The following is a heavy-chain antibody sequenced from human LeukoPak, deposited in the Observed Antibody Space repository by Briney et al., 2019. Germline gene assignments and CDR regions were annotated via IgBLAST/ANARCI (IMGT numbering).Heavy chain of an antibody. Sequence: PGGSPRLSCAASGFTFSSYAMSWVRQAPGKGLEWVSAISGSGGSTYYADSVKGRFTISRDNSKNTLYLQMNSLRAEDTAVYYCAKLPTLYYYDSSGYYYFDYWGQGTLVTVSS. CDR1: GFTFSSYA. CDR2: ISGSGGST. J-gene: IGHJ4*02. D-gene: IGHD3-22*01. CDR3: AKLPTLYYYDSSGYYYFDY. V-gene: IGHV3-23*01.